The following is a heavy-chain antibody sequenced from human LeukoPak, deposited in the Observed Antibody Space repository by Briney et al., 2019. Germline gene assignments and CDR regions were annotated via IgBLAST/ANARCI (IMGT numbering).Heavy chain of an antibody. J-gene: IGHJ4*02. CDR2: ISSSSSTI. CDR1: GFTFSSYS. CDR3: AKNGWLLLSGYFDY. Sequence: GGSLRLSCAASGFTFSSYSMNWVRQAPGKGLEWVSYISSSSSTIYYADSVKGRFTISRDNAKNSLYLQMNSLRAEDTAVYYCAKNGWLLLSGYFDYWGQGTLVTVSS. D-gene: IGHD3-22*01. V-gene: IGHV3-48*01.